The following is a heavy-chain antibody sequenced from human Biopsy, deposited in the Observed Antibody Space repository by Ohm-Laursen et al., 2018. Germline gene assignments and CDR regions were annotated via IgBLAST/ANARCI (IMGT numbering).Heavy chain of an antibody. Sequence: SQTLSLTCTVSGGSASSGGFYWSWIRQHPGKGLEWIGYIYYSGTTYYNPSLKSLVTTSVDTSKNQFSLKLNSVTAADTAVYYCARRPYGGTRYWYFDLWGRGTLVTVSS. CDR2: IYYSGTT. CDR1: GGSASSGGFY. J-gene: IGHJ2*01. CDR3: ARRPYGGTRYWYFDL. V-gene: IGHV4-31*01. D-gene: IGHD4-23*01.